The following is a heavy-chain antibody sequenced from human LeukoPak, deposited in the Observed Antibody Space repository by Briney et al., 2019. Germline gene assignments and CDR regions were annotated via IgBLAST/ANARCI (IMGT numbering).Heavy chain of an antibody. D-gene: IGHD2-8*02. J-gene: IGHJ6*02. V-gene: IGHV4-39*07. CDR3: ARDSTPFAWWFGDYGMDV. Sequence: PSETLSLTCTVSGGSISSSSYYWGWIRQPPGKGLEWIGSIYYSGSTNYNPSLKSRVTISVDTSKNQFSLKLSSVTAADTAVYYCARDSTPFAWWFGDYGMDVWGQGTTVTVSS. CDR2: IYYSGST. CDR1: GGSISSSSYY.